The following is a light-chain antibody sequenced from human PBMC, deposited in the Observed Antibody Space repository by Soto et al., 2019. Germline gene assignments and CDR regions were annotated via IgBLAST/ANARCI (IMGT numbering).Light chain of an antibody. J-gene: IGKJ2*01. CDR2: GVS. CDR3: QHLDK. V-gene: IGKV3-20*01. Sequence: EIVLTQSPGTVSLSPGERGTLTCGASHTVVKDYLAWYQQRPGQAPRLLLYGVSRRATGIPDRFSGSGSGTDFTLTISRLEDEDFSVYYCQHLDKFGQGTKVDIK. CDR1: HTVVKDY.